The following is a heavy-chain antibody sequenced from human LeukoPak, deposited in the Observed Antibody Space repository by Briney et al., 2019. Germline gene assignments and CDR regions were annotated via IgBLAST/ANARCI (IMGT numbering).Heavy chain of an antibody. CDR2: IYTSGST. CDR1: GGSISSGSYY. V-gene: IGHV4-61*02. CDR3: ARTVVPAAILTKQHWFEP. D-gene: IGHD2-2*02. J-gene: IGHJ5*02. Sequence: SQTLSLTCTVSGGSISSGSYYWSWIRQPAGKGMEWIGRIYTSGSTNYDPSLKSRVTISVDTSKNQFSLKLSSVTAADTAVYYCARTVVPAAILTKQHWFEPWGQGTLVTVSS.